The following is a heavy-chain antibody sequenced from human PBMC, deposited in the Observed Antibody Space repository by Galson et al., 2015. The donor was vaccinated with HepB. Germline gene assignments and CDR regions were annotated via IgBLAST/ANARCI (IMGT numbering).Heavy chain of an antibody. D-gene: IGHD5-24*01. Sequence: LRLSCAASGFTFSSYSMNWVRQAPGKGLEWVSSISSSSSYIYYADSVRGRFTISRDNAKNSLYLQMNSLRAEDTAVYYCAKARGMAPTEWGQGTLVTVSS. J-gene: IGHJ4*02. CDR3: AKARGMAPTE. V-gene: IGHV3-21*01. CDR1: GFTFSSYS. CDR2: ISSSSSYI.